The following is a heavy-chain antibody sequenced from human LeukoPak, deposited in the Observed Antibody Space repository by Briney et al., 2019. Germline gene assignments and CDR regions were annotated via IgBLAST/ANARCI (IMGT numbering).Heavy chain of an antibody. V-gene: IGHV3-23*01. CDR3: AKSASYDSSGFYREYYFDY. D-gene: IGHD3-22*01. J-gene: IGHJ4*02. CDR2: ISGSGGST. CDR1: RFTFSNYA. Sequence: PGGSLRLSCAASRFTFSNYAMSWVRQAPGKGLEWVSTISGSGGSTYYADSVKGRFTISRDNSKNTLHLQMNSLRAEDTAVYYCAKSASYDSSGFYREYYFDYWGQGTLVTVSS.